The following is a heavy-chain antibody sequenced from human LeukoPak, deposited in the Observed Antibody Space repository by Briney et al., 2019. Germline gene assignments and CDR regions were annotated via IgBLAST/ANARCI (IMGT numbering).Heavy chain of an antibody. Sequence: PGGSLRLSCAASGFTFSSYAMHWVRQAPGKGLEWVAVISYDGSNKYYADSVKGRFTISRDNSKNTLYLQMNSLKTEDTAVYYCTTHGDHDYGALDYWGQGTLVTVSS. D-gene: IGHD4-17*01. V-gene: IGHV3-30-3*01. CDR3: TTHGDHDYGALDY. CDR2: ISYDGSNK. CDR1: GFTFSSYA. J-gene: IGHJ4*02.